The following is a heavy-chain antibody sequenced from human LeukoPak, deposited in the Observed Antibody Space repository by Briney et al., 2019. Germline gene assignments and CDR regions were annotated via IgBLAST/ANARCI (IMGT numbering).Heavy chain of an antibody. D-gene: IGHD2-2*01. CDR2: ISASVGSA. CDR1: GFTFSSYA. CDR3: AGRSVGSTSFDY. V-gene: IGHV3-23*01. Sequence: GGSLRLSCAASGFTFSSYAMGWVRQAPGKGLEWVSAISASVGSAYFADSVKGRFTISRDNAENTLYLQMNSLRAEDTAVYYCAGRSVGSTSFDYWGQGTLVIASS. J-gene: IGHJ4*02.